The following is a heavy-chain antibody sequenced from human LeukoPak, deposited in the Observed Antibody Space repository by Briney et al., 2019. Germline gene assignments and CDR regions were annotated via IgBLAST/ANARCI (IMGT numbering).Heavy chain of an antibody. V-gene: IGHV4-4*02. CDR2: VYHSGST. CDR3: AGAYCGGDCYSGRTFDI. D-gene: IGHD2-21*02. J-gene: IGHJ3*02. Sequence: SETLSLACAVSGGSISSSYWWSWVRQPPGKGLEWIGEVYHSGSTNYSPSLKSRVTLSVDKSKNQFSLRLSSVTAADTAVYYCAGAYCGGDCYSGRTFDIWGQGTMVTVSS. CDR1: GGSISSSYW.